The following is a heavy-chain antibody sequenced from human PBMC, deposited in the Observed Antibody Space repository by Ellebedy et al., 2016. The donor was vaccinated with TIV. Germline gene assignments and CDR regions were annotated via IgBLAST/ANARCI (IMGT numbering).Heavy chain of an antibody. Sequence: MPSETLSLTCTVSGGSTSSSSHYWGWIRQPPGKGLEWIGCLHYRGSTYYNPSLTSRVTILVDTSQSQFSLRLRSVTAADTAVYYCARRPLLEKSSGCIDCWGQGTLVTVSS. CDR1: GGSTSSSSHY. CDR3: ARRPLLEKSSGCIDC. J-gene: IGHJ4*02. V-gene: IGHV4-39*07. CDR2: LHYRGST. D-gene: IGHD6-19*01.